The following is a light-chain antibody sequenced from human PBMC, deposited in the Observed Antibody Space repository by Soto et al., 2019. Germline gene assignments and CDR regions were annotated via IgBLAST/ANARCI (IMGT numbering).Light chain of an antibody. CDR2: GNS. CDR1: SSNIGAGHD. Sequence: QSVLTQPPSVSGAPGQSVTISCTGSSSNIGAGHDVHWYQQFPGTAPKVLIYGNSNRPSGVPDRFSGSKSGTSASLAISGLQAEDEADYYCSLYTSSSTYVFGTGTKLTVL. J-gene: IGLJ1*01. V-gene: IGLV1-40*01. CDR3: SLYTSSSTYV.